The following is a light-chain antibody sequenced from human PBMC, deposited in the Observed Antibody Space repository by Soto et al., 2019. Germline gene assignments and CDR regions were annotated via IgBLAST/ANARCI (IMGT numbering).Light chain of an antibody. Sequence: QSVLTQPRSVSGSPGQSVTISCTGTSSDFGGYNYVSWYQHHPGKAPKLTIYDVSERPSGVPDRFSGSKSGNTASLTISGLQAEDEADYYCCSCAGTFYVFGTGTKVTVL. V-gene: IGLV2-11*01. CDR2: DVS. J-gene: IGLJ1*01. CDR3: CSCAGTFYV. CDR1: SSDFGGYNY.